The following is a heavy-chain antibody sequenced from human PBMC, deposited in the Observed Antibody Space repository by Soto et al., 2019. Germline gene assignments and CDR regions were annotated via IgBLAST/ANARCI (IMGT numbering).Heavy chain of an antibody. D-gene: IGHD6-13*01. V-gene: IGHV1-69*02. CDR3: ARALSTGYGFDP. CDR2: IIPILGIA. J-gene: IGHJ5*02. Sequence: QVQLVQSGAEVKKPGSSVKVSCKASGGTFSSYTISWVRQAPGQGLEWMGRIIPILGIAKYAQKFQGRVMITADKSTSTAYMELSSLSSEDTAVYYCARALSTGYGFDPWGQGTLVTVSS. CDR1: GGTFSSYT.